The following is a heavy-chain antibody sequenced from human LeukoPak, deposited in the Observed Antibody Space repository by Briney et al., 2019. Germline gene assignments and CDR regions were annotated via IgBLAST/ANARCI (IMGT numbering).Heavy chain of an antibody. J-gene: IGHJ4*02. CDR3: YDSSGRPFDY. V-gene: IGHV3-23*01. D-gene: IGHD3-22*01. CDR2: ISGSGRST. Sequence: GGSLRLSCAASGFTFSSYEMNWVRQAPGKGLEWVSAISGSGRSTYYADSVKGRFTISRDNSKNTLYLQMNSLRAEDTAVYYCYDSSGRPFDYWGQGTLVTVSS. CDR1: GFTFSSYE.